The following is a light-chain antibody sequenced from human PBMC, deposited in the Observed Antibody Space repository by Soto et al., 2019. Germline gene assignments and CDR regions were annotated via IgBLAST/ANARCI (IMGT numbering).Light chain of an antibody. CDR1: SGDVGAYNY. J-gene: IGLJ1*01. Sequence: QSALTQPRSVSGSPGQSVTISCTGTSGDVGAYNYISWYQHHPGEAPKLIIFEVTKRPSGVPYRFSGSKSANTASLTISGLQAEDEADYFCNSYTTSATYVFGSGTKLTVL. CDR3: NSYTTSATYV. CDR2: EVT. V-gene: IGLV2-11*01.